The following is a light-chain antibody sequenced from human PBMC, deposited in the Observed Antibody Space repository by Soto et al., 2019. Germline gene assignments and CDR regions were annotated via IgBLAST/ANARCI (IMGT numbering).Light chain of an antibody. CDR2: RAS. Sequence: DIQMTQSPSSLSASVGDRVTISCRASQSISTYLNWYQQKPGTAPRLLIYRASSVKSGVPPRFSGSGSGPDFTLTISSLQPEDSATYFCQQLNSYPQTFGQGTRLEIK. J-gene: IGKJ5*01. V-gene: IGKV1-39*01. CDR1: QSISTY. CDR3: QQLNSYPQT.